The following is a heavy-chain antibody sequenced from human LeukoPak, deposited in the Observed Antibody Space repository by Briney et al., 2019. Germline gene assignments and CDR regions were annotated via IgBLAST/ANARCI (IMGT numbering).Heavy chain of an antibody. Sequence: ASVKVSCKASGYAFTSYDINWVRQATGQGLEWMGWMNPNSGNTGYAQKFQGRVTITRNTSISTAYMELSSLRSEDTAVYYCARRSGSPGDFDYWGQGTLVTVSS. D-gene: IGHD6-19*01. CDR2: MNPNSGNT. V-gene: IGHV1-8*03. CDR1: GYAFTSYD. J-gene: IGHJ4*02. CDR3: ARRSGSPGDFDY.